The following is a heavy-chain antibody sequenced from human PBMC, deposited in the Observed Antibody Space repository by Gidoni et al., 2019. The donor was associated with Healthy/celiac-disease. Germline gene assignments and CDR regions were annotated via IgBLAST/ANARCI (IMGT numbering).Heavy chain of an antibody. CDR1: GFTFSSYG. V-gene: IGHV3-30*18. CDR3: GKLLWFGELNYYYGMDV. D-gene: IGHD3-10*01. Sequence: QVQLVESGGGVVQPGMSLRLSCAASGFTFSSYGMHWVRQAPGKGLEWVAVISNDGSNKYYADSVKGRFTISRDNSKNTLYLQMNSLRAEDTAVYYCGKLLWFGELNYYYGMDVWGQGTTVTVSS. CDR2: ISNDGSNK. J-gene: IGHJ6*02.